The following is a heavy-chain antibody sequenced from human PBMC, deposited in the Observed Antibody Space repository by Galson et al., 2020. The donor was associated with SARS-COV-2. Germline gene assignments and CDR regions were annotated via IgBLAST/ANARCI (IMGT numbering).Heavy chain of an antibody. Sequence: ASVKVSCKSSGYTFNTYGISWVRQAPGQGLEWMGWISPNSGNTYYAQKFQGRVTLTRDKFTSTVYMGLRGLTSDDTAVYYCARDWSTSRLGAFDIWGQGTQVSVSS. CDR3: ARDWSTSRLGAFDI. V-gene: IGHV1-18*01. CDR1: GYTFNTYG. D-gene: IGHD3-3*01. CDR2: ISPNSGNT. J-gene: IGHJ3*02.